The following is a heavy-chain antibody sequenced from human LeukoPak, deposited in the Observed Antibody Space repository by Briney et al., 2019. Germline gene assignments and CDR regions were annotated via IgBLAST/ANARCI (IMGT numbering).Heavy chain of an antibody. CDR1: GFTFSDYY. Sequence: GGSLRLSCAASGFTFSDYYMSWIRQAPGKGLEWVSTIRSNGDTTYNADSVKGRFTISRDNSKNTLYLQLNSLRVEDTAIYYCAKGQELDDGVFDSWGQGTLVTVSS. V-gene: IGHV3-23*01. J-gene: IGHJ4*02. CDR2: IRSNGDTT. D-gene: IGHD1-1*01. CDR3: AKGQELDDGVFDS.